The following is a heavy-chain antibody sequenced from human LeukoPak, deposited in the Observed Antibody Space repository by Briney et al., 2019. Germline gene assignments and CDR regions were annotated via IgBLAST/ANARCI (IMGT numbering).Heavy chain of an antibody. D-gene: IGHD5-18*01. Sequence: GESLKISCQGSGYSFTSYWIGWVRQMPGKGLEWMGIIYPGDSDTRYSPSFQGQVTISADKSISTAYLQWSSLKASDTAMYYCARLAYGGYSYGYYFDYWGQGTLVTVSS. V-gene: IGHV5-51*01. CDR2: IYPGDSDT. CDR1: GYSFTSYW. CDR3: ARLAYGGYSYGYYFDY. J-gene: IGHJ4*02.